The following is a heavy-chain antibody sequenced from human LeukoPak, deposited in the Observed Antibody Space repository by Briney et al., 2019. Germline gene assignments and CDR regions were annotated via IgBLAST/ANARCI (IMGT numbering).Heavy chain of an antibody. CDR3: ARNRRGYSHGTLYYFDY. Sequence: KPSETLSLTCTVSGDSISSSDYYWGWIRQPPGKGLEWIANIYYSGTTYYNPSLKSRVTISVDTSKNQFSLSLSSVTAADTAVYFCARNRRGYSHGTLYYFDYWGQGTLSPSPQ. CDR1: GDSISSSDYY. V-gene: IGHV4-39*01. CDR2: IYYSGTT. D-gene: IGHD5-18*01. J-gene: IGHJ4*02.